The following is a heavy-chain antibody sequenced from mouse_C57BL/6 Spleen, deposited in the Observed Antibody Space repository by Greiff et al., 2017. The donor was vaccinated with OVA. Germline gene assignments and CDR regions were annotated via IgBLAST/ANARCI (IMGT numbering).Heavy chain of an antibody. D-gene: IGHD1-1*01. Sequence: EVMLVESGGGLVKPGGSLKLSCAASGFTFSSYAMSWVRQTPETRLEWVATISDGGSYTYYPDNVKGRFTISRDNAKNNLYLQMSQMKTEDTAMYYCARDHYYYGSSAPLYYAMDYWGQGTSVTVSS. J-gene: IGHJ4*01. CDR1: GFTFSSYA. V-gene: IGHV5-4*01. CDR2: ISDGGSYT. CDR3: ARDHYYYGSSAPLYYAMDY.